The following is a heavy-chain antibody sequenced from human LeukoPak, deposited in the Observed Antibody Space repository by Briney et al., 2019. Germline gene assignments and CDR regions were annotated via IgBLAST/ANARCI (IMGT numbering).Heavy chain of an antibody. V-gene: IGHV3-7*01. J-gene: IGHJ4*02. CDR3: ARRRCTSSSCFFDY. D-gene: IGHD2-2*01. CDR2: TRQDGSEK. CDR1: GFTFSSYW. Sequence: GGSLRLSCAASGFTFSSYWMSWVRQAPGKGLEWLANTRQDGSEKYYVDSVKGRFTISRDNAKNSLFLQMNSLRAEDTAVYYCARRRCTSSSCFFDYWGQGTLVTVSS.